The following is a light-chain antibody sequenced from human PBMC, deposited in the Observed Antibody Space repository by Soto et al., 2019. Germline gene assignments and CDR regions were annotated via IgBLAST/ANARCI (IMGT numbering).Light chain of an antibody. J-gene: IGKJ1*01. CDR3: QQHGSSGT. CDR2: GAS. V-gene: IGKV3-15*01. CDR1: QSVRTN. Sequence: EIVMTQSPATLSVSPGDRATISCRASQSVRTNLAWYQLTPGQAPRLLIYGASTRATGVPARFSGSGSGTDFTLTISRLEPEDFAVYYCQQHGSSGTFGQGTKVDI.